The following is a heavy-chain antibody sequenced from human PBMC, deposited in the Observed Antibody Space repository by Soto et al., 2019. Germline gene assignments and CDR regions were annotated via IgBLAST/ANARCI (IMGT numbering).Heavy chain of an antibody. CDR2: IIPIFGTA. V-gene: IGHV1-69*01. D-gene: IGHD6-13*01. Sequence: QVQLVQSGAEVKKPGSSVKVSCKASGGTFSSYAISWVRQAHGQRLEWMGGIIPIFGTANSAQKFQGRVTITAYESTSTAYMELSSLRSEDTAVYYCARDGRGYSSRRVIDYWGEGPLVTVSS. CDR1: GGTFSSYA. J-gene: IGHJ4*02. CDR3: ARDGRGYSSRRVIDY.